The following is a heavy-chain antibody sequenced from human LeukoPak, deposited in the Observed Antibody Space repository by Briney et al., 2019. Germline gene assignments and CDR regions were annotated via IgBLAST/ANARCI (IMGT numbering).Heavy chain of an antibody. J-gene: IGHJ6*02. CDR3: ARDRILAGVDV. CDR2: IWYDGSNK. V-gene: IGHV3-33*08. Sequence: GRSLRLSCAASGFTFSSYGMHWVRQAPGKGLEWVAVIWYDGSNKYYAGSVKGRFTVSRDNSKNTVYLQVNSLRAEDTAVYYCARDRILAGVDVWGQGTTVIVSS. CDR1: GFTFSSYG. D-gene: IGHD2/OR15-2a*01.